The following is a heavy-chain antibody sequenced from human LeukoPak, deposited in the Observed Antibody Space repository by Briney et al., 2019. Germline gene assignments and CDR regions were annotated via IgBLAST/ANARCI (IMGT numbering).Heavy chain of an antibody. V-gene: IGHV3-13*01. CDR1: GFAFSSYD. Sequence: PGGSLRLSCAASGFAFSSYDMHWVRQASGKGLERVSGIGAFGDTYYGVAVRGRFTISRDKAKNSLYLQMNSLGAGDTAVYFCARAASYNYNNRPYLFDSWGQGTLVAVSS. D-gene: IGHD3-10*01. CDR2: IGAFGDT. J-gene: IGHJ4*02. CDR3: ARAASYNYNNRPYLFDS.